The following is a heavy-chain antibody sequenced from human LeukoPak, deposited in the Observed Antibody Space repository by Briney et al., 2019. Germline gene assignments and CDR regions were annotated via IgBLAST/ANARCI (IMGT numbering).Heavy chain of an antibody. J-gene: IGHJ4*02. V-gene: IGHV3-21*04. CDR3: ATSQAYCSGGSCYY. CDR1: GFTFSSYS. CDR2: ISSSSSYI. D-gene: IGHD2-15*01. Sequence: TGGSLRLSCAASGFTFSSYSMNWVRQAPGKGLEWVSSISSSSSYIYYADSVKGRFTISRDNAKNSLYLQMNSLRAEDTAVYYCATSQAYCSGGSCYYWGQGTLVTVSS.